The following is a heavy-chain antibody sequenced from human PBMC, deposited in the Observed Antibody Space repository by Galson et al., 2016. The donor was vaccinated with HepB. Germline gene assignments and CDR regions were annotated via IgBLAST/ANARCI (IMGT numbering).Heavy chain of an antibody. D-gene: IGHD2-15*01. J-gene: IGHJ6*02. CDR1: GFPFSDYY. CDR2: ISNSVGTR. CDR3: ARDRYYSMDV. Sequence: SLRLSCAGSGFPFSDYYMSWIRQAPGKGLEWISYISNSVGTRDYADSVKGRFSISRDNAGNSLFLQMNSLRADDTAVYYCARDRYYSMDVWGQGTTATVSS. V-gene: IGHV3-11*04.